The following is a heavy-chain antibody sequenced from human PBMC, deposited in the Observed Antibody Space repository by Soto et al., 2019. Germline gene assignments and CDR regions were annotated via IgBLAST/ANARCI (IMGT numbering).Heavy chain of an antibody. D-gene: IGHD1-1*01. CDR1: GYTFTSSY. CDR3: AREIVRDGYNYDAFDI. J-gene: IGHJ3*02. Sequence: ASVKVSCKASGYTFTSSYMHWVRQAPGQGLEWMGIINPSGGSTSYAQKFQGRVTMARDTSTSTVYMELSSLRSEDTAVYYCAREIVRDGYNYDAFDIWGQGTMVTVSS. CDR2: INPSGGST. V-gene: IGHV1-46*01.